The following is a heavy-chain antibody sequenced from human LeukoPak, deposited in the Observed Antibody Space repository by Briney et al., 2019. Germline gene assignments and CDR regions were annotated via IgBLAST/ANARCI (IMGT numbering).Heavy chain of an antibody. J-gene: IGHJ4*02. Sequence: ASVKVSCKASGGTFSSYAISWVRQAPGQGLEWMGGIIPIFGTANYAQKFQGRVTITTDESTSTAYMELSSLRSEDTAVYYCARSDSSFGSFDYWGQGTLVTVSS. D-gene: IGHD6-6*01. V-gene: IGHV1-69*05. CDR1: GGTFSSYA. CDR2: IIPIFGTA. CDR3: ARSDSSFGSFDY.